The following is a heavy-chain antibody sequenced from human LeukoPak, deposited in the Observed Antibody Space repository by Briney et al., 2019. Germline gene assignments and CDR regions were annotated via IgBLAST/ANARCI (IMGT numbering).Heavy chain of an antibody. J-gene: IGHJ5*02. CDR1: GYTFTSYY. V-gene: IGHV1-46*03. CDR3: ARGDSSGWYSTGA. Sequence: GAPVKVSCKASGYTFTSYYMHWVRQAPGQGLKWMGIINPSGGSTSYAQKFQGRVTMTRDTSTSTVYMELSSLRSEDTAVYYCARGDSSGWYSTGAWGQGTLVTVSS. CDR2: INPSGGST. D-gene: IGHD6-19*01.